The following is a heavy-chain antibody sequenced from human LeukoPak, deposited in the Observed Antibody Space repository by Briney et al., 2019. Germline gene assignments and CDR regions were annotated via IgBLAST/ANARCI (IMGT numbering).Heavy chain of an antibody. CDR3: ARGRANDN. V-gene: IGHV3-7*01. CDR1: AFTFSSYW. CDR2: IKQDGSEK. J-gene: IGHJ4*02. Sequence: SGGSLRLSCADSAFTFSSYWMSWVRQAPGKGLEWVANIKQDGSEKYYVDSVKGRFTISRDNAKNSLYLQMNSLRAEGTAVYYCARGRANDNWGQGTLVTVSS. D-gene: IGHD1-26*01.